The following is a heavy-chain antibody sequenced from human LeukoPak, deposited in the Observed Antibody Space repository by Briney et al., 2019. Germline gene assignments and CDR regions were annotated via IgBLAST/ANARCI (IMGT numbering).Heavy chain of an antibody. D-gene: IGHD6-13*01. CDR2: INHSGST. Sequence: SETLSLTCAVYGGSFSGYYWSWIRQPPGKGLEWIGEINHSGSTNYNSSLKSRVTISVDTSKNQFSLKLSSVTAADTAVYYCARGNRGSSWYAIWGQGTMVTVSS. CDR1: GGSFSGYY. CDR3: ARGNRGSSWYAI. J-gene: IGHJ3*02. V-gene: IGHV4-34*01.